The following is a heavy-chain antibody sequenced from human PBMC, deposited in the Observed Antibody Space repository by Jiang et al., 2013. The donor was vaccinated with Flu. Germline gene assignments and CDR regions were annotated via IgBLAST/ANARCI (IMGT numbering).Heavy chain of an antibody. CDR1: GDSVSSDRIA. Sequence: QTLSLTCVISGDSVSSDRIAWHWVRQSPSRGLEWLGRTMHRSEWYNDYALSMKSRIIIRPDTSRNQLFLQLTSVTPEDTAIYYCAGDRYNSGGGDYWGQGILVTVSS. J-gene: IGHJ4*02. CDR2: TMHRSEWYN. CDR3: AGDRYNSGGGDY. V-gene: IGHV6-1*01. D-gene: IGHD6-19*01.